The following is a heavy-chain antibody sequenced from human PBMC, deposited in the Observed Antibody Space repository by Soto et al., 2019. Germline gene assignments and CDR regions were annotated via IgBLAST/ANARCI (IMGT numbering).Heavy chain of an antibody. CDR1: GFTFSSYA. J-gene: IGHJ4*02. CDR2: ISGSGGST. Sequence: GGSLRLSCAASGFTFSSYAMSWVRQAPGKGLEWVSAISGSGGSTYYADSVKGRFTISRDNSKNTLYLQMNSLRAEDTAVYYCAKGSEGVVVITTNALDYWGQGTLVTVSS. CDR3: AKGSEGVVVITTNALDY. V-gene: IGHV3-23*01. D-gene: IGHD3-22*01.